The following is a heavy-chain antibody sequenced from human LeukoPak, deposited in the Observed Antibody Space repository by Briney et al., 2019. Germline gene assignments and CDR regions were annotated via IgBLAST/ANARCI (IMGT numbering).Heavy chain of an antibody. CDR2: IESKPDGGTT. D-gene: IGHD2-2*01. V-gene: IGHV3-15*04. CDR3: TTVEYASFDI. CDR1: GFTFINAW. Sequence: GGSLRLSCAASGFTFINAWMSWVRQAPGKGLEWVGRIESKPDGGTTDYAAPVKGRFTISRDDSKNTLYLQMNSLKSEDTAVYYCTTVEYASFDIWGQGTMLTVSS. J-gene: IGHJ3*02.